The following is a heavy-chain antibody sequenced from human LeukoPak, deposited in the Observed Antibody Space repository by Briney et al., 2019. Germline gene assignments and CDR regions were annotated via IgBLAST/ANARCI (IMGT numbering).Heavy chain of an antibody. V-gene: IGHV3-53*01. CDR3: AKDRVGATWHAAFDV. CDR1: GFTVSSNY. CDR2: IYSGGST. D-gene: IGHD1-26*01. J-gene: IGHJ3*01. Sequence: GGSLRLSCAASGFTVSSNYMSWVRQAPGKGLEWVSVIYSGGSTYYADSVKGRFTISRDNSKNTLYLQMNSLRAEDTAIYYCAKDRVGATWHAAFDVWGQGTMVTVSS.